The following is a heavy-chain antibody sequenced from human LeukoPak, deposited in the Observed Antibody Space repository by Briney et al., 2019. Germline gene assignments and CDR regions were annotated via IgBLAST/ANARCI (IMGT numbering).Heavy chain of an antibody. CDR2: ISSSGSTI. CDR1: GFTFSDYY. CDR3: ARDYLDWYFDL. Sequence: PGGSLRLSCAASGFTFSDYYMSWIRQAPGEGLEWVSYISSSGSTIYYADSVKGRFTISRDNAQNSLYLQMNSLRAEGTAVYYCARDYLDWYFDLWGRGTLVTVSS. J-gene: IGHJ2*01. V-gene: IGHV3-11*04.